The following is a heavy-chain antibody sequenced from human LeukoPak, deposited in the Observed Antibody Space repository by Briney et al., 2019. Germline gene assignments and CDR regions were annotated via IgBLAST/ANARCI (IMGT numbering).Heavy chain of an antibody. J-gene: IGHJ4*02. Sequence: ASVKVSCKVSGYTLTELSKHWVRQAPGKGLEWMGGFDPEDGETIYAQKFQGRVTMTEDTSTDTAYMELSSLRSEDTAVYYCATVDYYRGMPFDYWDQGTLVTVSS. CDR3: ATVDYYRGMPFDY. D-gene: IGHD3-22*01. V-gene: IGHV1-24*01. CDR2: FDPEDGET. CDR1: GYTLTELS.